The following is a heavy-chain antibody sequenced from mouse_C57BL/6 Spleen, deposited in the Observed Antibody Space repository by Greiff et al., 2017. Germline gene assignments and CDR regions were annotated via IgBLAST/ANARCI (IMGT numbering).Heavy chain of an antibody. CDR2: LDPENGDT. D-gene: IGHD3-3*01. CDR1: GFNIKDDY. CDR3: TSGDEG. Sequence: VQLQPSGAELVRPGASVKLSCTASGFNIKDDYMHWVKPRPEQGLEWIGWLDPENGDTEYASKFQGPATITAGTSSNTAYLQLSSRTTEDTAVYYCTSGDEGWGQGTLVTVSA. V-gene: IGHV14-4*01. J-gene: IGHJ3*01.